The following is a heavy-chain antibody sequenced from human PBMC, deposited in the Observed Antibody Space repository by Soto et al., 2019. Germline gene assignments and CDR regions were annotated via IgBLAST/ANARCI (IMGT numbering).Heavy chain of an antibody. CDR2: INAGNGNT. CDR1: GYTFTSYA. Sequence: GASVKVSCKASGYTFTSYAMHWVRQAPGQRLEWMGWINAGNGNTKYSQKFQGRVTITRDTSASTAYMELSSLRSEDTAVYYCARARAVAGTFGLLAEHFQHWGQGTLVTVSS. CDR3: ARARAVAGTFGLLAEHFQH. V-gene: IGHV1-3*01. D-gene: IGHD6-19*01. J-gene: IGHJ1*01.